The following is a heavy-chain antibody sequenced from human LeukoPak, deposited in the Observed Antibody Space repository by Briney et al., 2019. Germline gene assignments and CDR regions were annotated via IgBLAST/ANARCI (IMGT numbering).Heavy chain of an antibody. Sequence: SETLSLTCTVSGGSISSYYWSWIRQPPGKGLEWIGYVYYSGSTNYNPSLKSRVTISVDTSKNQFSLKLSSVTAADTAVYYCARVRGYSYGIDYWGQGTLVTVSS. CDR2: VYYSGST. J-gene: IGHJ4*02. V-gene: IGHV4-59*08. CDR1: GGSISSYY. CDR3: ARVRGYSYGIDY. D-gene: IGHD5-18*01.